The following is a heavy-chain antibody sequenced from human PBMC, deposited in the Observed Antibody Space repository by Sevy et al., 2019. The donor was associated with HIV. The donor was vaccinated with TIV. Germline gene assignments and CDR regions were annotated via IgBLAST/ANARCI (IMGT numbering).Heavy chain of an antibody. J-gene: IGHJ6*02. Sequence: GGSLRLSCAASGFTFTYAWMTWVRQAPGKGLEWVGRIKSRAGGGTTDYSAPVKGRFTISRNESKNTLYLQMNSVRSEDTGVYYCSTDPVILLLVTDGKDVWGQGTTVTVSS. D-gene: IGHD2-8*01. CDR1: GFTFTYAW. CDR2: IKSRAGGGTT. V-gene: IGHV3-15*01. CDR3: STDPVILLLVTDGKDV.